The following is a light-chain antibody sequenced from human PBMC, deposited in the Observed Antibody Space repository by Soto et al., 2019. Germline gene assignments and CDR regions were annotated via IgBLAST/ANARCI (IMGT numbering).Light chain of an antibody. CDR1: QSLVCSDGNTY. V-gene: IGKV2-30*01. CDR3: MQGTHWPLT. Sequence: DVVMTQSPLSLPVTLGQPASISCRSSQSLVCSDGNTYLNWFQQRPGQSPRRLIYKVSNRDSGVPDRFSGSGSGTDFTLKISRVEAEDVGVYYCMQGTHWPLTFGQGTKVDI. J-gene: IGKJ1*01. CDR2: KVS.